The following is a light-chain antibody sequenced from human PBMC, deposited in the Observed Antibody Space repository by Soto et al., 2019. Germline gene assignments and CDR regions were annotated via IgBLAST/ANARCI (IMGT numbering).Light chain of an antibody. CDR1: SGDVGGYNF. CDR2: DVN. CDR3: CSFAGTYVHYV. V-gene: IGLV2-11*01. Sequence: QSVLTQPRSVSGSPGQSVTISCTGTSGDVGGYNFVSWYQQHPGKAPKLMIYDVNKWPSGVPGRFSGSKSGNTASLTISGLQAEDEADYYCCSFAGTYVHYVLGGGTKLTVL. J-gene: IGLJ1*01.